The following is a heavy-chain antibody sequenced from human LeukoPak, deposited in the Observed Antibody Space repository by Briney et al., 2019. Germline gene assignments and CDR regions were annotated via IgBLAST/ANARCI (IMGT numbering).Heavy chain of an antibody. CDR2: INPNSGGT. D-gene: IGHD1-1*01. CDR1: GYTFTGYY. Sequence: ASVKVSCKASGYTFTGYYMHWVRQAPGQGLEWMGWINPNSGGTNYARKFQGRVTMTRDTSISTAYMELSRLRSDDTAVYYCALGATGTTIPWFDPWGQGTLVTVSS. V-gene: IGHV1-2*02. CDR3: ALGATGTTIPWFDP. J-gene: IGHJ5*02.